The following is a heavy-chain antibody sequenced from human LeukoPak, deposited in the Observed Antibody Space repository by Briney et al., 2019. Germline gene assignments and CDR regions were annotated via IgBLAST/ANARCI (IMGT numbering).Heavy chain of an antibody. J-gene: IGHJ4*02. Sequence: GGSLRLSCAASRVTFSACGMHWVRQAPSKGLEWVTAISFDGSHKYYADSVKGRFTISRDNSMNTLYLQMNSLRAEDTAVYYCAKGTAVDRQYFENWGQGTLVTVSS. CDR2: ISFDGSHK. CDR1: RVTFSACG. V-gene: IGHV3-30*18. D-gene: IGHD1-1*01. CDR3: AKGTAVDRQYFEN.